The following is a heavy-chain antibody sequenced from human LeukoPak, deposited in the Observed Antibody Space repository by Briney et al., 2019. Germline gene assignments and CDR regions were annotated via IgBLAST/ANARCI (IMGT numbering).Heavy chain of an antibody. Sequence: GGSLRLSCAASGLSFGDYAMHWVRQAPGKGLEWVSGISWNSGSIVYADSVKGRFTISRDNAKNSLYLQMNNLRAEDMALYYCARFRAGVGEPYGDYWGQGTLVTVSS. D-gene: IGHD3-10*01. CDR1: GLSFGDYA. CDR3: ARFRAGVGEPYGDY. CDR2: ISWNSGSI. V-gene: IGHV3-9*03. J-gene: IGHJ4*02.